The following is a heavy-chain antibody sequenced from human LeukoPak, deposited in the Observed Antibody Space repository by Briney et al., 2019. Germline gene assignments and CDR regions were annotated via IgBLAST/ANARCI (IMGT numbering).Heavy chain of an antibody. Sequence: PGGSLRLSCVASGFMFSNYVMSWVRQAPGKGLEWGSGISGSGRTTYYADSVKGRFTVSRDNSKNTVYLQMNSLIAEDTAVYYCAKTLSLRFNWFDPWGQGTLVTVSS. D-gene: IGHD3-3*01. CDR3: AKTLSLRFNWFDP. CDR2: ISGSGRTT. J-gene: IGHJ5*02. V-gene: IGHV3-23*01. CDR1: GFMFSNYV.